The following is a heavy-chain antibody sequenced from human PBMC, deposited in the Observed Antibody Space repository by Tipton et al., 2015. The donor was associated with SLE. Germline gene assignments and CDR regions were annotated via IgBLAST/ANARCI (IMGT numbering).Heavy chain of an antibody. J-gene: IGHJ4*02. V-gene: IGHV4-39*01. CDR2: IYYSGTT. D-gene: IGHD6-13*01. CDR1: GGSISSSSYY. CDR3: ASPYSKEDY. Sequence: LTCTVSGGSISSSSYYWGWIRQPPGKGLEWIGIIYYSGTTYYNPSLKSRVTISVDTSKNQFSLKLSSVTAADTAVYYCASPYSKEDYWGQGTLVTVSS.